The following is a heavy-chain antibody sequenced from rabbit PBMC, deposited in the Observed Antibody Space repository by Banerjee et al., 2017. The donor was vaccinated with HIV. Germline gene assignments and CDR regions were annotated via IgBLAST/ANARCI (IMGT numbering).Heavy chain of an antibody. CDR3: TRAYDSGWGGYFNL. D-gene: IGHD4-1*01. Sequence: QQQLEESGGGLVKPEGSLTLSCTASGFDFSSSYHMCWVRQAPGKGLEWIASIDTGDGTTYYASWVNGRFTVSLDNARNTVFLQMTSLTPADTATYFCTRAYDSGWGGYFNLWGPGTLVTVS. CDR1: GFDFSSSYH. CDR2: IDTGDGTT. J-gene: IGHJ4*01. V-gene: IGHV1S43*01.